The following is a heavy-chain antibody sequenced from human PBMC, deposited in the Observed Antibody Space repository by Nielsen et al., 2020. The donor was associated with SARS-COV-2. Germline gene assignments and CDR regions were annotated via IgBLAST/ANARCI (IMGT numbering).Heavy chain of an antibody. V-gene: IGHV1-69*06. D-gene: IGHD3-3*01. CDR3: ARVGMEYYDFWSGYPGPLLGMDV. CDR2: IIPIFGTA. CDR1: GYTFTSYY. Sequence: SVKVSCKASGYTFTSYYMHWVRQAPGQGLEWMGGIIPIFGTANYAQKFQGRVTITADKSTSTAYMELSSLRSEDTAVYYCARVGMEYYDFWSGYPGPLLGMDVWGQGTTVTVSS. J-gene: IGHJ6*02.